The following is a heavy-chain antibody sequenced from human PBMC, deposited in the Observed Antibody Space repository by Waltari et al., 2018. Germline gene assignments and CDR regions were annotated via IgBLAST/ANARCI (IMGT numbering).Heavy chain of an antibody. CDR2: IWYDGSYK. CDR3: AKDGSASRLVRYYLDS. J-gene: IGHJ4*02. V-gene: IGHV3-33*06. Sequence: QVQLVESGGVVQPGRSLRLSCAASGFTFSRYAMHWVRQAPGKGLGWVAVIWYDGSYKLYADSVKGRFSISRDNPKNTLHLQMDSLRAEDSAIYYCAKDGSASRLVRYYLDSWGPGTLVTVSS. D-gene: IGHD2-8*02. CDR1: GFTFSRYA.